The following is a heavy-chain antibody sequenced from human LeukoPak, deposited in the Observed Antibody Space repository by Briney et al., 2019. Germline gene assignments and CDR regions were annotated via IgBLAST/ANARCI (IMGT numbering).Heavy chain of an antibody. D-gene: IGHD5-24*01. V-gene: IGHV1-69*05. CDR3: ARSGRDGYNYVSFDY. J-gene: IGHJ4*02. CDR2: IIPIFGTA. CDR1: GYTFTSYA. Sequence: GASVKVSCKASGYTFTSYAISWVRQAPGQGLEWMGGIIPIFGTANYAQKFQGRVTITTDESTSTAYMELSSLRSEDTAVYYCARSGRDGYNYVSFDYWGQGTLVTVSS.